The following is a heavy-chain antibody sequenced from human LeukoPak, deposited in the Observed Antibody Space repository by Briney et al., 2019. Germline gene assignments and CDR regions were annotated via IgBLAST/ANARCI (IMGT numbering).Heavy chain of an antibody. CDR1: GDSFSSYC. Sequence: PSETLSLTCYVSGDSFSSYCWSWIRQPPGKGLEWIGYICYSESTNYNPSLKSRVTISVDTSENQFSLKLTSVTAEDTAVYYCARGREYYDSSGYYEYYFDYWGQGTLVTVSS. J-gene: IGHJ4*02. V-gene: IGHV4-59*01. D-gene: IGHD3-22*01. CDR2: ICYSEST. CDR3: ARGREYYDSSGYYEYYFDY.